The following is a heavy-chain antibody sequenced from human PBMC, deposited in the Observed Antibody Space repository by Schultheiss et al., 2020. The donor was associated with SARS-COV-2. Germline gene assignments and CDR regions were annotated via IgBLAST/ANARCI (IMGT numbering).Heavy chain of an antibody. J-gene: IGHJ6*02. CDR1: GFTFSSYA. D-gene: IGHD2-15*01. Sequence: GESLKISCAASGFTFSSYAMSWVRQAPGKGLEWVSAISGSGGSTYYADSVKGRFTISRDNSKNTLYLQMNSLRAEDTAVYYCASTPGMDVWGQGTTVTVSS. CDR3: ASTPGMDV. CDR2: ISGSGGST. V-gene: IGHV3-23*01.